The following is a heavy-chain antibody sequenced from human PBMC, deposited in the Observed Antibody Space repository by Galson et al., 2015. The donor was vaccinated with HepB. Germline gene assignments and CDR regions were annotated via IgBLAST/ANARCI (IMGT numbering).Heavy chain of an antibody. Sequence: SLRLSCAASGFTFSGSAMHWVRQASGKGLEWVGRIRSKANSYATAYTASVKGRFTTSRDDSKNTAYLQMNSLKTEDTAVYYCTRPFGLYYYDSSGYDYWGQGTLVTVSS. CDR3: TRPFGLYYYDSSGYDY. D-gene: IGHD3-22*01. CDR2: IRSKANSYAT. V-gene: IGHV3-73*01. J-gene: IGHJ4*02. CDR1: GFTFSGSA.